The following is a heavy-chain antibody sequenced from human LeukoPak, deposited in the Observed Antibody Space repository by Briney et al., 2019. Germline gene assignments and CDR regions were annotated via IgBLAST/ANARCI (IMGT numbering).Heavy chain of an antibody. J-gene: IGHJ6*02. D-gene: IGHD2-15*01. CDR1: GYTFTSYY. Sequence: ASVKVFCKASGYTFTSYYMHWVRQAPGQGLEWMGIINPSGGSTSYAQKFQGRVTMTRDTSTSTVYMELSSLRSEDTAVYYCARERAGYCSGGSCYSTRYYYGMDVWGQGTTVTVSS. CDR3: ARERAGYCSGGSCYSTRYYYGMDV. CDR2: INPSGGST. V-gene: IGHV1-46*01.